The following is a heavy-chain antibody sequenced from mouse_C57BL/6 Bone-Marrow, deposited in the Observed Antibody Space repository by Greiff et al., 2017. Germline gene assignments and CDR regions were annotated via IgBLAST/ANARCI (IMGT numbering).Heavy chain of an antibody. J-gene: IGHJ2*01. D-gene: IGHD2-5*01. V-gene: IGHV14-4*01. CDR1: GFNIKDDY. CDR2: IDPENGDT. CDR3: TTSNSHFDY. Sequence: EVKLVESGAELVRPGASVKLSCTASGFNIKDDYMHWVKQRPEQGLEWIGWIDPENGDTEYASKFQGKATITADTSSNTAYLQLSSLTSEDTAVYYCTTSNSHFDYWGQGTTLTVSS.